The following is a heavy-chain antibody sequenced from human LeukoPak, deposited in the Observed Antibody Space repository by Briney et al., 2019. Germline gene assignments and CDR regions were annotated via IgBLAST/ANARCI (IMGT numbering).Heavy chain of an antibody. D-gene: IGHD6-13*01. J-gene: IGHJ6*02. CDR2: RNPNSGRT. CDR3: ARGPVSTHGMDV. V-gene: IGHV1-8*01. Sequence: ASVKVSCKASGYTFTNYDINWVRQATGQGLEWMGWRNPNSGRTGFAQKFQGRLTMAADTSISTAYMELSSLTSDDTAVYYCARGPVSTHGMDVWGQGTTVTVSS. CDR1: GYTFTNYD.